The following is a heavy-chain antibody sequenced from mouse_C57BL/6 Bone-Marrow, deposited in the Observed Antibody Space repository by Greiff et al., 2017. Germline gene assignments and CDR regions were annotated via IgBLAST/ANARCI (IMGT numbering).Heavy chain of an antibody. CDR2: ILGGGST. CDR3: AKAEDSAGYG. CDR1: GFSLTSYG. V-gene: IGHV2-9*01. D-gene: IGHD3-2*02. J-gene: IGHJ2*01. Sequence: VKLMESGPGLVAPSQSLSITCTVSGFSLTSYGVDWVRQPPGKGLEWMGVILGGGSTNYNSALMSSLSISKDNSKSQVFLTMNSLRTDDTARYDFAKAEDSAGYGWGQGTTLTAST.